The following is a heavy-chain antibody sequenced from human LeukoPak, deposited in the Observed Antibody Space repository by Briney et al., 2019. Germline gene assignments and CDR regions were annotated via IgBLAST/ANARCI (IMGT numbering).Heavy chain of an antibody. CDR1: GGSISSYY. V-gene: IGHV4-59*08. Sequence: SETLSLTCTVSGGSISSYYWSWIRQPPGKGLEWIGYIYYSGSTNYNPSLKSRVTISVDTSKNQFSLKLSSVTAADTAVYYCARHRGFSYGYDYWGQGTLVTVSS. CDR2: IYYSGST. J-gene: IGHJ4*02. CDR3: ARHRGFSYGYDY. D-gene: IGHD5-18*01.